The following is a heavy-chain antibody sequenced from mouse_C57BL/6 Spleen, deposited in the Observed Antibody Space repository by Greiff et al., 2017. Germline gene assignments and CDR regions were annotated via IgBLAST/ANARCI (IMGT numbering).Heavy chain of an antibody. CDR2: ISSGSSTI. J-gene: IGHJ2*01. CDR3: ARGLAYFDY. CDR1: GFTFSDYG. Sequence: DVKLVESGGGLVKPGGSLKLSCAASGFTFSDYGMHWVRQAPEKGLEWVAYISSGSSTIYYADTVKGRFTNSRDNAKNTLFLQMTSLRSEDTAMYYCARGLAYFDYWGQGTTLTVSS. V-gene: IGHV5-17*01.